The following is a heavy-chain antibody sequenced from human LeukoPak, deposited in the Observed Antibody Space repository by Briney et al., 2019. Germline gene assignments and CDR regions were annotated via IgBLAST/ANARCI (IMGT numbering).Heavy chain of an antibody. CDR3: ARDLIAAAGASRDYFDY. CDR2: IWYDGSNK. D-gene: IGHD6-13*01. J-gene: IGHJ4*02. CDR1: GFTFSSYG. V-gene: IGHV3-33*01. Sequence: GGSLRLSCAASGFTFSSYGMHWVRQAPGKGLEWVAVIWYDGSNKYYADSVKGRFTISRDNSKNTLYLQMNSLRAEDTAAYYCARDLIAAAGASRDYFDYWGQGTLVTVSS.